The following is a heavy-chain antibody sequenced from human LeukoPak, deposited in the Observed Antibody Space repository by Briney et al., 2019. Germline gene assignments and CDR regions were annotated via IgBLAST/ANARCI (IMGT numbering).Heavy chain of an antibody. CDR2: IKSKTDGGTT. CDR3: TTGGIVVVVAVDY. J-gene: IGHJ4*02. V-gene: IGHV3-15*01. D-gene: IGHD2-15*01. Sequence: GGSLRLSCAASGFTFSNAWMSWVRQAPGKGLEWVGRIKSKTDGGTTDYAAPVKGRFTISRDDSKNTLYLQMNSLKTEDTAVYYCTTGGIVVVVAVDYWGQGTLVTVSS. CDR1: GFTFSNAW.